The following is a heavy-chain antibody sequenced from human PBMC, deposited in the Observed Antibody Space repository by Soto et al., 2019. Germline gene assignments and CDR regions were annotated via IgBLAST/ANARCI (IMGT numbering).Heavy chain of an antibody. CDR3: ARQGVGFYYYYYMDV. D-gene: IGHD1-26*01. CDR2: IYYSGST. V-gene: IGHV4-59*08. CDR1: GGSISSYY. J-gene: IGHJ6*03. Sequence: SETLSLTCTVSGGSISSYYWSWIRQPPGKGLEWIGYIYYSGSTNYNPSLKSRVTISVDTSKNQFPLKLSSVTAADTAVYYCARQGVGFYYYYYMDVWGKGTTVTVS.